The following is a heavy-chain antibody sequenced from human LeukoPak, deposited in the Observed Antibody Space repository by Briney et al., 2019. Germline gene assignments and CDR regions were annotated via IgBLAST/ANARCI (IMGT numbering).Heavy chain of an antibody. V-gene: IGHV4-59*01. Sequence: ASETLSLTCSVSGGSITSYYWSWIRQPPGKGLEWIGHVSDGGRTNYSPSLRSRVSISVDTSKNQFSLKLNSVTAADTAVYFCARASTTFDDWGQGTLVTGSS. CDR3: ARASTTFDD. CDR2: VSDGGRT. CDR1: GGSITSYY. D-gene: IGHD1-14*01. J-gene: IGHJ4*02.